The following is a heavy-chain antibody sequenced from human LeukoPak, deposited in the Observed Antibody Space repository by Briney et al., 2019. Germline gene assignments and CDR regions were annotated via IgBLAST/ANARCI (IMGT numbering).Heavy chain of an antibody. CDR3: ARDSPVVTPSYYYYMDV. D-gene: IGHD4-23*01. V-gene: IGHV3-11*01. CDR2: ISSSGSTI. Sequence: GGSLRLSCAASGFTFSDYYMSWIRQAPGKGLEWVSYISSSGSTIYYADSVKGRFTISRDNAKNSLYLQMNSLRAEDTAVYYCARDSPVVTPSYYYYMDVWGKGTTVTVSS. CDR1: GFTFSDYY. J-gene: IGHJ6*03.